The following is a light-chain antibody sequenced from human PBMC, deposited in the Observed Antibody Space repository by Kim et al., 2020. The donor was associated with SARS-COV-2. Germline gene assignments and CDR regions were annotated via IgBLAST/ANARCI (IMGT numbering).Light chain of an antibody. J-gene: IGKJ1*01. CDR1: QSVGSN. Sequence: EIVLTQSPATLSVSPGERATLSCRATQSVGSNLAWYQQKPGQAPWLLIYGASTRATGVPARFSGSGSGTEFTLTISSLQSEDFAVYYCQQYDNWPPWTFGQGTKVEIK. CDR2: GAS. V-gene: IGKV3-15*01. CDR3: QQYDNWPPWT.